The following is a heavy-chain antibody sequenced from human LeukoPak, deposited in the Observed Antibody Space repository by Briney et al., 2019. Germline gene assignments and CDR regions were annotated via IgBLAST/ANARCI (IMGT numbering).Heavy chain of an antibody. CDR2: INHSGST. V-gene: IGHV4-34*01. CDR3: ARWVSEGSGSPHDFDY. D-gene: IGHD3-10*01. CDR1: GGSFSGYY. J-gene: IGHJ4*02. Sequence: PSETLSLTCAVYGGSFSGYYWSWIRQPPGKGLEWIGEINHSGSTNYNPSLKSRVTISVDTSKNQFSLKLSSVTAADTAVYYCARWVSEGSGSPHDFDYWGQGTLVTVSS.